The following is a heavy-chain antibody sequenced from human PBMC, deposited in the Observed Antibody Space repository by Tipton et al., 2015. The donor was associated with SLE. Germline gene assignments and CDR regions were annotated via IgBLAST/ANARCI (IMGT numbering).Heavy chain of an antibody. CDR3: ARDAGGLEDYMDV. CDR1: GFTFSSYW. Sequence: GSLRLSCAASGFTFSSYWMSWVRQTPGKGLEWVANIKEDGSDKYYLDSVKGRFTISRDNAKSSLWLQMNSLRVEDTAVYYCARDAGGLEDYMDVWGKGTTVTVS. V-gene: IGHV3-7*01. J-gene: IGHJ6*03. CDR2: IKEDGSDK. D-gene: IGHD3-10*01.